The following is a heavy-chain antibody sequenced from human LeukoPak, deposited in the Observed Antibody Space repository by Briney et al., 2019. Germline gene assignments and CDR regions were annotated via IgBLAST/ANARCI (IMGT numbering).Heavy chain of an antibody. Sequence: SETPSLTCTVSGGSISSGSYYWSWIRQPAGKGLEWIGRIYTSGSTNYNPSLKSRVTISVDTSKNQFSLKLSSVTAADTAVYYCASIDHHVDTATVTYHYYMDVWGKGTTVTVSS. CDR2: IYTSGST. CDR1: GGSISSGSYY. V-gene: IGHV4-61*02. CDR3: ASIDHHVDTATVTYHYYMDV. D-gene: IGHD5-18*01. J-gene: IGHJ6*03.